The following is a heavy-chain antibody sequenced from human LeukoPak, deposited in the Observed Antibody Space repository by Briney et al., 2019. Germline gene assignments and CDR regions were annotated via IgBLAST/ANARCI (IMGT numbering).Heavy chain of an antibody. V-gene: IGHV3-74*01. CDR2: INTDGSST. D-gene: IGHD2-15*01. CDR1: GFTFSSYW. CDR3: AKIKGYCSGGSCYYSLYYFDY. J-gene: IGHJ4*02. Sequence: PGGSLRLSCAASGFTFSSYWMHWVRQAPGKGLVWVSRINTDGSSTSYADSVKGRFTISRDNAKNTLYLQMNSLRAEDTAVYYCAKIKGYCSGGSCYYSLYYFDYWGQGTLVTVSS.